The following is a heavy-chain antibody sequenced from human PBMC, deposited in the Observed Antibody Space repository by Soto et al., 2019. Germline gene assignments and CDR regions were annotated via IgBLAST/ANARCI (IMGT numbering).Heavy chain of an antibody. V-gene: IGHV4-38-2*02. Sequence: SETLSLTCAVSNFSLSKEYYWGWIRQPPGEGLEWIGSIHQSGSPYYNPSLKSRLTISIDMSKKQFSLRLSSVTAADTAVYYCARERDRDFWSGQRGKFDYWGQGTLVTVSS. D-gene: IGHD3-3*01. J-gene: IGHJ4*02. CDR2: IHQSGSP. CDR3: ARERDRDFWSGQRGKFDY. CDR1: NFSLSKEYY.